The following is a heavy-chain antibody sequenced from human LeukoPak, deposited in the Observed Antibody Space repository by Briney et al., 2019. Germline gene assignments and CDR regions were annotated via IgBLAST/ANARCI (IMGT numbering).Heavy chain of an antibody. CDR1: GGSVSSGSYY. J-gene: IGHJ6*04. Sequence: SETLSLTCTVSGGSVSSGSYYWSWIRQPPGKGLEWIGYIYYSGSTNYIPSLKSRVTISVDTSKHQFSLKLSSVTAADTAVYYCARDCSSTSCYLRLYGMDVWGKGTTVTVSS. CDR2: IYYSGST. CDR3: ARDCSSTSCYLRLYGMDV. V-gene: IGHV4-61*01. D-gene: IGHD2-2*01.